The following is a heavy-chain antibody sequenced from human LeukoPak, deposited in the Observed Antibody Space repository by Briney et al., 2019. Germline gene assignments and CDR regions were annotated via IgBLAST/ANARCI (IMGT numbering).Heavy chain of an antibody. J-gene: IGHJ6*02. CDR2: IYSGGST. Sequence: PGGSLRLSCAASGFTVSSNYMSWVRQAPGKGLEWVSVIYSGGSTYYADSVKGRFTISRDNSKNTLYLQMNSLRAEDTAVYYCAREGDYYYYGMDVWGQGTTVTVSS. CDR1: GFTVSSNY. V-gene: IGHV3-53*01. CDR3: AREGDYYYYGMDV.